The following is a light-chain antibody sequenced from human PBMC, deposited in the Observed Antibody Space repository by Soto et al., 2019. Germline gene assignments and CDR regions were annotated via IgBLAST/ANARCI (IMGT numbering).Light chain of an antibody. V-gene: IGLV1-40*01. CDR3: QSFDTRLNSVV. CDR2: GNN. Sequence: QSMVTQPPSASGALGQRVTISCTGRRSNIGAGYDVHWYQQFPGRAPRLLIFGNNNRPSGVPDRFSGSKSGTSASLDISGLQADDEADYYCQSFDTRLNSVVFGGGTKLTVL. J-gene: IGLJ2*01. CDR1: RSNIGAGYD.